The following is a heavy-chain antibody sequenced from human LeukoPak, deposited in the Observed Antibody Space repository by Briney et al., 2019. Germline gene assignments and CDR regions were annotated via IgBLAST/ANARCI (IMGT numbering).Heavy chain of an antibody. J-gene: IGHJ3*01. D-gene: IGHD3-10*02. CDR2: IWYDGSNE. CDR3: AREISMFVNAFDL. Sequence: PGRSLRLSCAASGFTFNNSGMHWVRQAPGKGLEWVAVIWYDGSNEYYADAVKGRFIISRDNSKNTVHLQMNSLRVEDTSVYYCAREISMFVNAFDLWGQGTLVAVSS. V-gene: IGHV3-33*01. CDR1: GFTFNNSG.